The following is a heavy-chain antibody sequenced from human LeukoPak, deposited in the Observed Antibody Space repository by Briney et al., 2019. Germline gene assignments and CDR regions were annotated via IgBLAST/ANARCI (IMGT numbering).Heavy chain of an antibody. CDR2: INPHSGAT. D-gene: IGHD3-3*01. CDR1: GYPFTGYH. J-gene: IGHJ5*01. CDR3: ARDNLYDFWIFHFDS. Sequence: ASVKVSCKASGYPFTGYHLHWVRQAPGQGLEWMGWINPHSGATNYAQKFQGRVSMTGDTSITTAYLELSSLTSDDTAVYYCARDNLYDFWIFHFDSWGQGTLVHVSS. V-gene: IGHV1-2*02.